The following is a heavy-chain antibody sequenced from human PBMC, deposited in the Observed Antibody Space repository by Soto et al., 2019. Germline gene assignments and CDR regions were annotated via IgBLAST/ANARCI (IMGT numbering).Heavy chain of an antibody. J-gene: IGHJ4*02. D-gene: IGHD5-18*01. V-gene: IGHV3-21*01. CDR3: ARDQPVYSYGYGLGY. CDR1: GFTFSSYS. CDR2: ISSSSSYI. Sequence: EVQLVESGGGLVKPGGSLRLSCAASGFTFSSYSMNWVRQAPGKGLEWVSSISSSSSYIYYADSVKGRLTISRDNAKNSLDLQMNSLRAEDTAVYYCARDQPVYSYGYGLGYWGQGTLVTVSS.